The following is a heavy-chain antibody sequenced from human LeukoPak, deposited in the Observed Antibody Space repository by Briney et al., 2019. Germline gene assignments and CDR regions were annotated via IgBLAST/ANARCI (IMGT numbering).Heavy chain of an antibody. CDR3: ARGGVPAAALPYYGMDV. V-gene: IGHV3-21*01. J-gene: IGHJ6*02. CDR2: ISSSSSYI. D-gene: IGHD2-2*01. CDR1: GFTFSSYS. Sequence: PGGSLRLSCAASGFTFSSYSMNWVRQAPGKGLEWVSSISSSSSYIYYADSVKGRFTISRDNAKNSLYLQMNSLRAEDTAVYYCARGGVPAAALPYYGMDVWGQGTTVTVSS.